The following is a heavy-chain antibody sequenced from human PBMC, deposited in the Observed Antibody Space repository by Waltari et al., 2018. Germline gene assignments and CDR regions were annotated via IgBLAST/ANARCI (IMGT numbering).Heavy chain of an antibody. J-gene: IGHJ4*02. CDR1: GYPFTGYY. V-gene: IGHV1-2*06. CDR2: INPNSGDT. D-gene: IGHD4-17*01. Sequence: QVHLVQSGAEVKKPGASVKVSCRASGYPFTGYYIQWVRRALGQGLEWMGRINPNSGDTNYAQKFQGRVTLTRDTSINTAYMELSSLKSDDTAVYYCARDLGSDYGNRDYWGQGTLVTVPS. CDR3: ARDLGSDYGNRDY.